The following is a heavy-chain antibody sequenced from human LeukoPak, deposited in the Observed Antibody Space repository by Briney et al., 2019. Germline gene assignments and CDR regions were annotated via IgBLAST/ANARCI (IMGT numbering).Heavy chain of an antibody. Sequence: GGSLRLSCAASGFTFSSYWMSWVRQAPGKGLEWVSSISSSSSYIYYADSVKGRFTISRDNAKNSLYLQMNSLRAEDTAVYYCARALGHCSGGSCYRWGQGTLVTVSS. CDR2: ISSSSSYI. CDR1: GFTFSSYW. J-gene: IGHJ4*02. V-gene: IGHV3-21*01. CDR3: ARALGHCSGGSCYR. D-gene: IGHD2-15*01.